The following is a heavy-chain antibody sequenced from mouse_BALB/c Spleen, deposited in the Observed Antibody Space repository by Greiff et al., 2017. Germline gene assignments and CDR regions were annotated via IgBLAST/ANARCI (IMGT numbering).Heavy chain of an antibody. Sequence: EVKLVESGGGLVKPGGSLKLSCAASGFTFSSYAMSWVRQTPEKRLEWVASISSGGSTYYPDSVKGRFTISRDNARNILYLQMSSLRSEDTAMYYCARGGYSGNYHYAMDYWGQGTSVTVSS. V-gene: IGHV5-6-5*01. CDR3: ARGGYSGNYHYAMDY. CDR2: ISSGGST. J-gene: IGHJ4*01. D-gene: IGHD2-1*01. CDR1: GFTFSSYA.